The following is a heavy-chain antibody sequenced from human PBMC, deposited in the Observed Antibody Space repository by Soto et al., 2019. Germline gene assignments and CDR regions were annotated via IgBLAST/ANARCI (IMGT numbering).Heavy chain of an antibody. Sequence: PGGSLRLSCAASGFTFSSYAMSWVRQAPGKGLEWVSAISGSGGSTYYADSVKGRFTISRDNSKNTLYLQMNSLRAEDTAVYYCAKDPVPGITMIVEDYWGQGTLVTVSS. CDR3: AKDPVPGITMIVEDY. J-gene: IGHJ4*02. CDR2: ISGSGGST. CDR1: GFTFSSYA. V-gene: IGHV3-23*01. D-gene: IGHD3-22*01.